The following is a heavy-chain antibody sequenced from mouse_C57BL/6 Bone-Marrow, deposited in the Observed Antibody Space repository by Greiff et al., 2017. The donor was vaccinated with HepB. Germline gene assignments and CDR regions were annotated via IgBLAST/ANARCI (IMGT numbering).Heavy chain of an antibody. CDR2: INYDGSST. D-gene: IGHD2-12*01. J-gene: IGHJ2*01. CDR3: ARDNDDDYFDY. Sequence: EVQLVESEGGLVQPGSSMKLSCTASGFTFSDYYMAWVRQVPEKGLEWVANINYDGSSTYYLDSLKSRFIISRDNAKNILYLQMSSLKSEDTATYYCARDNDDDYFDYWGQGTTLTVSS. CDR1: GFTFSDYY. V-gene: IGHV5-16*01.